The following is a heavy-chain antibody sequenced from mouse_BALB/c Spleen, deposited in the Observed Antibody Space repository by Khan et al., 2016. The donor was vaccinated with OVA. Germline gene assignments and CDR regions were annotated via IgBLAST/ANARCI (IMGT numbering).Heavy chain of an antibody. V-gene: IGHV1S137*01. CDR2: ISTYYGDS. CDR3: ARGSGNYGFAY. D-gene: IGHD2-1*01. CDR1: GYIFTDFS. Sequence: QVRLQQSGAELVRPGVSVKISCKGSGYIFTDFSMHWVKRSHAKSLEWIGVISTYYGDSIYNQNFKDKATLTVEKSSSTAYMELARLTSEESAIYYGARGSGNYGFAYWGQGTLVTVSA. J-gene: IGHJ3*01.